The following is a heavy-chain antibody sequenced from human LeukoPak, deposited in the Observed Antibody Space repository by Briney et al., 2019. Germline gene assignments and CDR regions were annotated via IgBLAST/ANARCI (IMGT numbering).Heavy chain of an antibody. CDR2: IHPDGSVQ. Sequence: PGGSLRLSCVASGVAIRNSWMSWVRQAPGKGLEWVANIHPDGSVQNYVDSVKGRFTISRDNAKNSLYLQMNSLRAEDTAVYYCARGIRRVVPAAMYRRGDAFDIWGQGTMVTVSS. J-gene: IGHJ3*02. D-gene: IGHD2-2*01. V-gene: IGHV3-7*03. CDR1: GVAIRNSW. CDR3: ARGIRRVVPAAMYRRGDAFDI.